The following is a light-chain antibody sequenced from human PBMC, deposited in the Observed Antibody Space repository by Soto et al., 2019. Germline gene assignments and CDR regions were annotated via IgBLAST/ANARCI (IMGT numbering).Light chain of an antibody. CDR1: QSASSSY. CDR3: HQYGSSPSYT. J-gene: IGKJ2*01. Sequence: EIVLTQSPGTLSLSPGERATLSCRASQSASSSYLAWYQQKPGQAPRPLIYGASSRATGIPDRFSGSGSRTDFSITISRLEPEDFAVYYCHQYGSSPSYTFGQGTKLEIK. V-gene: IGKV3-20*01. CDR2: GAS.